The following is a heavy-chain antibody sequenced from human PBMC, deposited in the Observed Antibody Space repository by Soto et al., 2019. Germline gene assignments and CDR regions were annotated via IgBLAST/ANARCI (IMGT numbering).Heavy chain of an antibody. J-gene: IGHJ4*02. CDR2: IFFSGNT. D-gene: IGHD3-22*01. Sequence: SETLSLTCTVSGGSILNGGHYWTWIRQPPGKGLEWIGKIFFSGNTHYNTALKSRLSFSVDRAKNQFSLNLTSVTAADTAIYYCAKIDGYFDYWGQGTLVTVSS. CDR1: GGSILNGGHY. V-gene: IGHV4-31*03. CDR3: AKIDGYFDY.